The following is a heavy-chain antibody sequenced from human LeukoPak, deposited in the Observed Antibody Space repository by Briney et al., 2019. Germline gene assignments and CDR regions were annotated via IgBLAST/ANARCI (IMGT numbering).Heavy chain of an antibody. CDR3: ASLLREDSYWYFDL. Sequence: NPSETLSLTCTVSGYSISSGYYWGWIRQPPGKGLEWIGSIYHSGSTYYNPSLKSRVTISVDTSKNQFSLKLSSVTAADTAVYYCASLLREDSYWYFDLWGRGTLVTVSS. D-gene: IGHD2-15*01. V-gene: IGHV4-38-2*02. J-gene: IGHJ2*01. CDR1: GYSISSGYY. CDR2: IYHSGST.